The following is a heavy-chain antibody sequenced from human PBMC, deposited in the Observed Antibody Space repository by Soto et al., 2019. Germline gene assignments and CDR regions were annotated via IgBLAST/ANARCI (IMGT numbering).Heavy chain of an antibody. V-gene: IGHV4-30-4*01. CDR1: GGSISSGDYY. J-gene: IGHJ4*02. CDR2: IYYSVST. D-gene: IGHD6-13*01. Sequence: QVHLQESGPGLVKPSQTLSLTCTVSGGSISSGDYYWSWIRQPPGKGLEWIGYIYYSVSTYYNPSLKSRVTISVATSKNQFSLKLSSVTAADSAVYYCAFSQQLAILDYWGQGNLVTVSS. CDR3: AFSQQLAILDY.